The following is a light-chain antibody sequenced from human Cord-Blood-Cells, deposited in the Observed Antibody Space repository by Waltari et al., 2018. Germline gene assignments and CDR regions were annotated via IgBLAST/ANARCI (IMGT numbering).Light chain of an antibody. J-gene: IGKJ1*01. CDR2: GAS. CDR1: QSISSY. Sequence: DIQMTHSPSSLSASVGDRVTITCRASQSISSYLNWYQQKPGKAPKLLIYGASSLESGVPARFSGSGSGTDFTLTISSLQPEDVATYYCQQCYSTPWTFGQGTKVEIK. V-gene: IGKV1-39*01. CDR3: QQCYSTPWT.